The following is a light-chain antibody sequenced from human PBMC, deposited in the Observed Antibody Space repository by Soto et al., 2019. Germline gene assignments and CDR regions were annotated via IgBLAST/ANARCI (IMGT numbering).Light chain of an antibody. CDR1: QSVLNY. CDR2: AAS. CDR3: QQYNSYSPYT. V-gene: IGKV1-39*01. J-gene: IGKJ2*01. Sequence: DIQMTQSPSSLSASVGDRVTITCRASQSVLNYLNWYVQRPGKAPKLLIYAASTLQSGVPSRFSGSGSGTDFTLTISSLQPEDFATYYCQQYNSYSPYTFGQGTKLEIK.